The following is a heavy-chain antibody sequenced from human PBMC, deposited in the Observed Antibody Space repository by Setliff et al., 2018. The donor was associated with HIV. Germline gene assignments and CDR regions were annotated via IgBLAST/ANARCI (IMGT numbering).Heavy chain of an antibody. CDR1: GFTFSSYA. CDR2: ISYDGSNK. Sequence: GGSLRLSCAASGFTFSSYAMHWVRQAPGKGLEWVAVISYDGSNKYYADSVKGRFTISRDNSKNTLYLQMNSLRAEDTAVYYCAARLNFDYWGQGTLVTVSS. J-gene: IGHJ4*02. V-gene: IGHV3-30*07. D-gene: IGHD3-16*01. CDR3: AARLNFDY.